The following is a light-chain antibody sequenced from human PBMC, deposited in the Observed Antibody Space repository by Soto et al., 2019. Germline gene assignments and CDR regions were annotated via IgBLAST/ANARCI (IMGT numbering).Light chain of an antibody. V-gene: IGKV1-5*03. Sequence: DIPMTQSPSTLSAPVGDGAPIPCRAVQSIGSWLAWYQQKPGKAPKLLMYKASTLESGVPSRFSGSGSGTEFTLTIRSLQPDDFATYYCQQYNSFPYTFGQGTRLEMK. CDR3: QQYNSFPYT. CDR1: QSIGSW. J-gene: IGKJ2*01. CDR2: KAS.